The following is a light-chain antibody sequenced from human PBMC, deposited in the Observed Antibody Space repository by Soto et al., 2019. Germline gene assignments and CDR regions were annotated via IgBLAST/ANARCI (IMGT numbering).Light chain of an antibody. CDR3: QQYDSAPFT. V-gene: IGKV1-27*01. J-gene: IGKJ3*01. CDR2: AES. CDR1: QDIVNY. Sequence: DIQMTQSPSSLSASVGDRVTITCRASQDIVNYLAWYQQKPGKVPKLLIYAESTLQSGVPSRFRGSGSGTDFTLTISSLQPEDVATYYCQQYDSAPFTFGPGTKVDIK.